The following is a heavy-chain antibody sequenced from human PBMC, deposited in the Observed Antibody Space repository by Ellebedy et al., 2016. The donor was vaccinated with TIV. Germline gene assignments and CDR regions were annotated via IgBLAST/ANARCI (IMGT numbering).Heavy chain of an antibody. J-gene: IGHJ4*02. Sequence: GESLKISCAASGFTFSSYAMSWVRQAPGKGLEWVSAISGSGGSTYYADSVKGRFTISRDNSKNTLYLQMNSLRAEDTAVYCCAKRSSSWYRFDYFDYWGQGTLVTVSS. CDR1: GFTFSSYA. CDR3: AKRSSSWYRFDYFDY. CDR2: ISGSGGST. V-gene: IGHV3-23*01. D-gene: IGHD6-13*01.